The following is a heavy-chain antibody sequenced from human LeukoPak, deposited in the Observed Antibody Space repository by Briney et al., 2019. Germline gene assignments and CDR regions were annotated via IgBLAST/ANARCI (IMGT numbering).Heavy chain of an antibody. V-gene: IGHV4-4*09. Sequence: PSDTLSLTCSVSGGSLSSYYWRWIRQPPRKGLEWIGHIYNSGSTNHNPSLKRRVTILVDTSENHLSLKLSSVTAADTAVYYCARQRAHIVGATVFDYWGQGTLVTVSS. CDR3: ARQRAHIVGATVFDY. CDR1: GGSLSSYY. J-gene: IGHJ4*02. D-gene: IGHD1-26*01. CDR2: IYNSGST.